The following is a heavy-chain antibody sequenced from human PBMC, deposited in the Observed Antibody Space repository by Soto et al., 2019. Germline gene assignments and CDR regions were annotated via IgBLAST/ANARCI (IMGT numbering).Heavy chain of an antibody. D-gene: IGHD5-18*01. CDR3: ARRDTAMYWY. CDR1: RGTFSSYA. J-gene: IGHJ4*02. V-gene: IGHV1-69*12. Sequence: QVQLVQSGAEVKKPGSSVKVSCKASRGTFSSYAISWVRQAPGQGLEWMGGIIPIFGTENYAHKFQGRATSTADETASTAYTELSSRRSEDTAVYYCARRDTAMYWYWGQGTLVTVST. CDR2: IIPIFGTE.